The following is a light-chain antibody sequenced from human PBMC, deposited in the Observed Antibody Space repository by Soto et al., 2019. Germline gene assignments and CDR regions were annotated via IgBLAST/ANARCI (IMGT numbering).Light chain of an antibody. J-gene: IGLJ1*01. V-gene: IGLV2-14*01. CDR3: SSYTSDSSYV. Sequence: QSALTQPASVSGSPGQSITISCTGTSSDVGLYDYVSWYQQHPGKAPQLMIYAVSNRPSGVSNRFSASKSGNTASLFISGLQAADEADYYCSSYTSDSSYVFGSGTKVTVL. CDR2: AVS. CDR1: SSDVGLYDY.